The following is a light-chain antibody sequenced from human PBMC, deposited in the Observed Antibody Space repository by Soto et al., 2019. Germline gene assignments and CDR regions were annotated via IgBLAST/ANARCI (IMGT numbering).Light chain of an antibody. CDR3: QQYGSSPLT. J-gene: IGKJ4*01. Sequence: EIVLTQSPATLSLSPGERATLSCRASQSIRSSSLAWYQQKPGQAPRLLIYGASSRATGIPDRFSGSGSGTDFTLTISRLEPEDFAVYYCQQYGSSPLTFGGGTKVDIK. V-gene: IGKV3-20*01. CDR2: GAS. CDR1: QSIRSSS.